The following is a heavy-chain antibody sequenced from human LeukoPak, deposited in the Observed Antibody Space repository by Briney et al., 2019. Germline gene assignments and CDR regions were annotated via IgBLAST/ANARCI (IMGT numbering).Heavy chain of an antibody. D-gene: IGHD5-18*01. CDR2: ISYDGSNK. Sequence: GGSLRLSCAASGFTFSGYGMHWVRQAPGKGPEWVAVISYDGSNKYYADSVKGRFTISRDNSKNTLYLQMNSLRAEDTAVYYCAKDTDTAMVNNYFDYWGQGTLVTVSS. CDR1: GFTFSGYG. CDR3: AKDTDTAMVNNYFDY. V-gene: IGHV3-30*18. J-gene: IGHJ4*02.